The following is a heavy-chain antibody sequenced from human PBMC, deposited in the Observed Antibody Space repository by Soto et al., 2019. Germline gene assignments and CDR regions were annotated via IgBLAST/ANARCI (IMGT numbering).Heavy chain of an antibody. V-gene: IGHV4-59*01. CDR2: IYYSGST. CDR1: GGSISSYY. CDR3: ATTGSGSYYPFVFDY. D-gene: IGHD1-26*01. J-gene: IGHJ4*02. Sequence: QVQLQESGPGLVKPSETLSLTCTVSGGSISSYYWSWIRQPPGKGLEWIGYIYYSGSTNYNPSLKSRVTRSVDTSKNQFSLKLSSVTAADTAVYYCATTGSGSYYPFVFDYWGQGTLVTVSS.